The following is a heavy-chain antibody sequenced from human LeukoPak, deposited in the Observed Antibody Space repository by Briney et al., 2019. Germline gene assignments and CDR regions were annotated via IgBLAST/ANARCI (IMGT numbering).Heavy chain of an antibody. CDR1: GGSISSGSYY. J-gene: IGHJ4*02. CDR3: AGSGG. D-gene: IGHD3-10*01. CDR2: IYTSGST. Sequence: PSETLSLTCTVSGGSISSGSYYWSWIRQPAGKGLEWIGRIYTSGSTNYNPSLKSRVTISVDTSKNQFSLKLSSVTAADTAVYYCAGSGGWGQGTLVTVSS. V-gene: IGHV4-61*02.